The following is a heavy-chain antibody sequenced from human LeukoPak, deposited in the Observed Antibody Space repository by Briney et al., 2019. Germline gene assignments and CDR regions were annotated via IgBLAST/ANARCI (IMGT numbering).Heavy chain of an antibody. D-gene: IGHD1-14*01. J-gene: IGHJ3*02. Sequence: GGSLRPSCAASGFTFSGYSMNWVRQAPGKGLEWVSYISSSSSAIYYADSVKGRFTISRDNAKNSLYLQMNSLRDEDTAIYFCARETVYTFDIWGQGTMVTVSS. V-gene: IGHV3-48*02. CDR3: ARETVYTFDI. CDR1: GFTFSGYS. CDR2: ISSSSSAI.